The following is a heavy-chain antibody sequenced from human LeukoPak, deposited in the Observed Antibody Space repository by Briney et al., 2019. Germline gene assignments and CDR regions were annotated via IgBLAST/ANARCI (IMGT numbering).Heavy chain of an antibody. D-gene: IGHD6-13*01. V-gene: IGHV4-39*07. CDR2: IYYSGST. Sequence: SETLSLTCTVSGGSISSSSYYWGWIRQPPGKGLEWIGSIYYSGSTYYNPSLKSRVTISVDTSKNQFSLKLSSVTAADTAVYYCARVYSSSWLPHGAFDIWGQGTMVTASS. CDR1: GGSISSSSYY. J-gene: IGHJ3*02. CDR3: ARVYSSSWLPHGAFDI.